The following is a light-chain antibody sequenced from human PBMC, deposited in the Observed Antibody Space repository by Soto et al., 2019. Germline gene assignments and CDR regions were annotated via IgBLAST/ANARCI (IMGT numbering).Light chain of an antibody. CDR1: QSVRSN. CDR3: QQYNTWPLT. J-gene: IGKJ4*01. V-gene: IGKV3-15*01. Sequence: EIVMTQSPATLSVSPGDRVTLSYRASQSVRSNSAWYQQKPGQAPRLLIYGASTRATGIPARFSGSGYETEFTLTISSLQSEDFAVYYCQQYNTWPLTFGGGTKVDIK. CDR2: GAS.